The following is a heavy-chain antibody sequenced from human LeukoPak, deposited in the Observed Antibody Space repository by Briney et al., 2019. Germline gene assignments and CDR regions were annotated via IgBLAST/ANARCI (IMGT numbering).Heavy chain of an antibody. CDR3: ARDNYAGANWFDP. CDR2: INPIFGTA. V-gene: IGHV1-69*05. Sequence: SVKVSCKASGGTFSSYAISWVRQAPGQGLEWMGGINPIFGTANYAQKFQGRVTITTDESTSTAYMELSSLRSEDTAVYYCARDNYAGANWFDPWGQGTLVTVSS. CDR1: GGTFSSYA. D-gene: IGHD1-7*01. J-gene: IGHJ5*02.